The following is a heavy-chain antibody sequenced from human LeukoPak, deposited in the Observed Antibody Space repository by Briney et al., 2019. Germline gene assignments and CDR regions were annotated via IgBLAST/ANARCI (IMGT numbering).Heavy chain of an antibody. D-gene: IGHD3-22*01. J-gene: IGHJ4*02. CDR2: ISGSGGST. V-gene: IGHV3-23*01. CDR1: GFTFSSYA. Sequence: GGSLRLSCAASGFTFSSYAMSWVRQAPGKGLEWVSAISGSGGSTYYADSVKGRFTISRDNSKNTLYLQMNSLRAEDTAVYYCAKGGPYYYDSSGYYYGVWGQGTLVTVSS. CDR3: AKGGPYYYDSSGYYYGV.